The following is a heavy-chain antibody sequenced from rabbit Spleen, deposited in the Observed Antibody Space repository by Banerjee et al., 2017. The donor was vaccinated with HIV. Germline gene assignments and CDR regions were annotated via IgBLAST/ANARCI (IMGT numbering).Heavy chain of an antibody. J-gene: IGHJ4*01. CDR3: AGALVAVIGYNFNF. D-gene: IGHD8-1*01. CDR1: GVSFSNEDV. Sequence: EQLEESGGGLVKPEASLTLTCKASGVSFSNEDVMCWVRPAPGKGLEWIACINTVNGKSVYASWAKGLFIMSRTSSTTVILLMTSLTAAYTATYFCAGALVAVIGYNFNFWGQGTLVTVS. CDR2: INTVNGKS. V-gene: IGHV1S45*01.